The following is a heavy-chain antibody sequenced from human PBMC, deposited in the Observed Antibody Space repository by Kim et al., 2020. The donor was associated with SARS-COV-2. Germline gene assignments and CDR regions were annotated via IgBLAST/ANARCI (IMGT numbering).Heavy chain of an antibody. CDR2: IFYNGNT. CDR1: GGSINSVNYY. J-gene: IGHJ5*02. D-gene: IGHD4-17*01. Sequence: SETLSLTCNVSGGSINSVNYYWTWIRQRPGKGLEWMGYIFYNGNTYSNPSLMSLLAMSIDTSRNHFSLKLTSMTAADTAVYYCARATTVTNWFDPWGQGTPVIVSS. CDR3: ARATTVTNWFDP. V-gene: IGHV4-31*01.